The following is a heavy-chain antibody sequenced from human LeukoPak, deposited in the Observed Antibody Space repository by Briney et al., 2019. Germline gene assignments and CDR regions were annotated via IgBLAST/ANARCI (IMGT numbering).Heavy chain of an antibody. D-gene: IGHD1-26*01. V-gene: IGHV4-34*01. CDR1: GGSFSGYY. Sequence: SETLSLTCAVYGGSFSGYYWSWIRQPPGKGLEWIGEINHSGSTNYNPSLKSRVTISVDTSKNQFSLKLSSVTAADTAVYYCAKVWYSGSYYGFDFDYWGQGTLVTVSS. CDR3: AKVWYSGSYYGFDFDY. CDR2: INHSGST. J-gene: IGHJ4*02.